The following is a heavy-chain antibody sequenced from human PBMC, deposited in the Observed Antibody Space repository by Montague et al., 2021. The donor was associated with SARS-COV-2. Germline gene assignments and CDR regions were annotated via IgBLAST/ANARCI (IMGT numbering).Heavy chain of an antibody. D-gene: IGHD2/OR15-2a*01. CDR2: IHYSGSN. CDR3: ARSLGSLGTYYLSYWGQVSIQITAPTNRDSVKLSSATGTGSAVDSCSSGLDPSWSYCLPF. V-gene: IGHV4-59*12. CDR1: GGSIGSYY. Sequence: SETLSLTCSVSGGSIGSYYWSWIRQPPGKGLEWIGHIHYSGSNNYSPSLKSRVTISIDTPKNQFSLKLSSVTAADTAVYYCARSLGSLGTYYLSYWGQVSIQITAPTNRDSVKLSSATGTGSAVDSCSSGLDPSWSYCLPFWGQGTLVTVSS. J-gene: IGHJ4*02.